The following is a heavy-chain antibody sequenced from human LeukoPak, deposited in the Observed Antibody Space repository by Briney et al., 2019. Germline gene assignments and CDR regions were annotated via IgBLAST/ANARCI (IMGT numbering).Heavy chain of an antibody. Sequence: GGSLRLSCVASVSSGLTRWMNWVRQAPGKGLEWVAIIKEDGSDKYYVDSVKGRFTISRDNAKNSVYLQMNSLRVEDTAVYYSASAAGWEFGYWGQGTLVTVSS. CDR3: ASAAGWEFGY. CDR2: IKEDGSDK. D-gene: IGHD1-26*01. V-gene: IGHV3-7*01. CDR1: VSSGLTRW. J-gene: IGHJ4*02.